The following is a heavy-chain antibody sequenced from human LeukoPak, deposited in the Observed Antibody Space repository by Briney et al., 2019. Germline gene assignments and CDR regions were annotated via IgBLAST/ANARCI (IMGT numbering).Heavy chain of an antibody. CDR2: IFHSGTT. J-gene: IGHJ6*02. Sequence: SETLSLTCAVSGGSISSVNWWSWVRQPPGKGLEWIGKIFHSGTTDYNPSLKSRVTISVDTSKNQFSLKLSSVTAADTAVYYCARGIWFGGRPSRMGVWGQGTTATVSS. D-gene: IGHD3-10*01. CDR1: GGSISSVNW. V-gene: IGHV4-4*02. CDR3: ARGIWFGGRPSRMGV.